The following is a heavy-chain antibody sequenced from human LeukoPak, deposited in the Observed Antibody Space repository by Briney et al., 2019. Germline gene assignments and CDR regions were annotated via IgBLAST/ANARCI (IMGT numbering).Heavy chain of an antibody. J-gene: IGHJ4*02. D-gene: IGHD3-10*01. V-gene: IGHV1-46*01. CDR1: GYTFTSYY. CDR3: ARLLGPHYYGSGSPGDY. CDR2: INPSGGST. Sequence: ASVKVSCKASGYTFTSYYMHWVRQAPGQGLEWMGIINPSGGSTSYAQKFQGRVTMTRDTSTSTVYMELSSLRSEDTAVYYCARLLGPHYYGSGSPGDYWGQGTLVTVSS.